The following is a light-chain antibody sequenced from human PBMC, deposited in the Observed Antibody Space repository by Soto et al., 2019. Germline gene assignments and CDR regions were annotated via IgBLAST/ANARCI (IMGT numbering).Light chain of an antibody. Sequence: QSVLTQPRSVSGSPGQSVTISCTGTSSDLGAYNSVSWHQQHPGRAPELMIYDVNKRPSGAADRFSGSKSGNTASLTISGLQAEDEADYYCCSYAGNSYVFGTGTKVTVL. CDR3: CSYAGNSYV. CDR2: DVN. CDR1: SSDLGAYNS. J-gene: IGLJ1*01. V-gene: IGLV2-11*01.